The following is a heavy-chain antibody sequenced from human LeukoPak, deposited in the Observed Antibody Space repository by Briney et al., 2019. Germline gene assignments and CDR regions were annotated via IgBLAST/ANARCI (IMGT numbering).Heavy chain of an antibody. Sequence: SETLSLTCTVYGGSFSGYYWSWIRQPPGKGLEWIGEINHSGSTNYNPSLKSRVTISVDTSKNHFSLELSSVTAADTAAYFCARGHCSSTSCYNFDSWGQGTLVTVSS. CDR1: GGSFSGYY. CDR3: ARGHCSSTSCYNFDS. V-gene: IGHV4-34*01. D-gene: IGHD2-2*02. CDR2: INHSGST. J-gene: IGHJ4*02.